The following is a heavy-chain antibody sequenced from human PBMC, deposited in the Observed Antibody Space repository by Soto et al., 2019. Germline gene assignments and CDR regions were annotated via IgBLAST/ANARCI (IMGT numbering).Heavy chain of an antibody. V-gene: IGHV4-30-2*06. CDR3: ARDYYGMDV. Sequence: SETLSLTCTASGGSISSGGYSWTWIRQSPGKGLEWIGYTYQSGSAYYNPSLKSRVTISVDRSKNQFSLNLTSVTAADTAVYYCARDYYGMDVWGQGTTVTVSS. CDR2: TYQSGSA. CDR1: GGSISSGGYS. J-gene: IGHJ6*02.